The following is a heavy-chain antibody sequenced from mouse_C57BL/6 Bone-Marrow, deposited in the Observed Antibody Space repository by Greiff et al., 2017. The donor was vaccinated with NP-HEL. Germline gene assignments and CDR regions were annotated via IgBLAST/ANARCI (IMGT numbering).Heavy chain of an antibody. J-gene: IGHJ2*01. V-gene: IGHV1-82*01. CDR3: AREIITTVVAHFDY. CDR1: GYAFSSSW. D-gene: IGHD1-1*01. Sequence: VQLVESGPELVKPGASVKISCKASGYAFSSSWMNWVKQRPGKGLEWIGRIYPGDGDTNYNGKFKGKATLTADKSSSTAYMQLSSLTSEDSAVYFCAREIITTVVAHFDYWGQGTTLTVSS. CDR2: IYPGDGDT.